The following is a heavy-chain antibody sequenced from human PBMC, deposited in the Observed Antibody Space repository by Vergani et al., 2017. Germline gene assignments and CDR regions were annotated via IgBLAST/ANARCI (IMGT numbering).Heavy chain of an antibody. CDR2: IYYSGST. Sequence: QVQLQESGPGLVKASQTLSLTCSVSGAYVGSGGYYWSWIRQPPGKGLEWIGYIYYSGSTNYNPSLKSRVTISVDTSKNQFSLKLSSVTAADTAVYYCARDRRAARPFDYYYYMDVWGKGTTVTVSS. V-gene: IGHV4-61*08. D-gene: IGHD6-6*01. J-gene: IGHJ6*03. CDR3: ARDRRAARPFDYYYYMDV. CDR1: GAYVGSGGYY.